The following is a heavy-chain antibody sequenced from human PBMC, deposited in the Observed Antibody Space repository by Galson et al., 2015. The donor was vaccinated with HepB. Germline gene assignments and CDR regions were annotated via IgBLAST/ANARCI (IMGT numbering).Heavy chain of an antibody. Sequence: SLRLSCAASGFTFSSYSMNWVRQAPGKGLEWVSSISSSSSYIYYADSVKGRFTISRDNAKNSLYLQMNSLRAEDTAVYYCARGSGAGYSSGWYPTGYNWFDPWGQGTLVTVSS. CDR1: GFTFSSYS. CDR2: ISSSSSYI. J-gene: IGHJ5*02. V-gene: IGHV3-21*01. D-gene: IGHD6-19*01. CDR3: ARGSGAGYSSGWYPTGYNWFDP.